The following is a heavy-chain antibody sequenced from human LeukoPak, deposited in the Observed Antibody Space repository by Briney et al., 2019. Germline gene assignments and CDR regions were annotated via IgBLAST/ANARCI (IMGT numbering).Heavy chain of an antibody. D-gene: IGHD6-19*01. CDR2: INSDMSGT. V-gene: IGHV3-74*01. CDR1: GSTFSNYW. CDR3: ARDIAVAGNYFDY. J-gene: IGHJ4*02. Sequence: AGGSLRLSCAASGSTFSNYWMHWVRQAPGKGLVWVSRINSDMSGTNYADSVKGRFTISRDNAKNTLYLQMNSLRAEDTAVYYCARDIAVAGNYFDYWGQGTLVTVSS.